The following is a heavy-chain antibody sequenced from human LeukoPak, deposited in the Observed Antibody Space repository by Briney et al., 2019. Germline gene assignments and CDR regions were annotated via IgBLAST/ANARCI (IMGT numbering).Heavy chain of an antibody. Sequence: SEALSLTCTVSGGSISSSSYYWGWIRQPPGKGLEWIGSIYYSGSTYYNPSLKSRVTISVDTSKNQFSLKLSSVTAADTAVYYCARHGRDGDYVAYWGQGTLVTVSS. D-gene: IGHD4-17*01. CDR3: ARHGRDGDYVAY. J-gene: IGHJ4*02. V-gene: IGHV4-39*01. CDR2: IYYSGST. CDR1: GGSISSSSYY.